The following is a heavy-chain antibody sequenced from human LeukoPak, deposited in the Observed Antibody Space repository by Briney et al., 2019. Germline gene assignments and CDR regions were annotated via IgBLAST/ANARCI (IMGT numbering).Heavy chain of an antibody. D-gene: IGHD3-22*01. Sequence: SETLSLTCTISGGSISGYFGTWIRQASGKGLEWIGYIHTIETKYNPSLQSRVSMSIDTSKNQFSLNLRSVTAADTAVYCARGLRDEERYYKYYYMDVWSKGTTVTVSS. J-gene: IGHJ6*03. CDR3: ARGLRDEERYYKYYYMDV. CDR1: GGSISGYF. CDR2: IHTIET. V-gene: IGHV4-4*09.